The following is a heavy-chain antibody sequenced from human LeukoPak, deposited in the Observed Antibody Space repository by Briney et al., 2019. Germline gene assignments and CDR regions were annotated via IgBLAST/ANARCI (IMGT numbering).Heavy chain of an antibody. D-gene: IGHD6-19*01. V-gene: IGHV3-43*02. Sequence: PGGSLRLSCAASGFTFDDYAMHWVRQAPGKGLEWVSLISGDGGSTYYADSVKGRFTISRDNSKNSLYLQMNSLRTEDTALYYCAKERYSSGWYRPPFDYWGQEPWSPSPQ. CDR1: GFTFDDYA. CDR2: ISGDGGST. J-gene: IGHJ4*01. CDR3: AKERYSSGWYRPPFDY.